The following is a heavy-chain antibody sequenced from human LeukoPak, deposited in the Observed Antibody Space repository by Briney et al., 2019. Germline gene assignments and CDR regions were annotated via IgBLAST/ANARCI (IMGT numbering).Heavy chain of an antibody. CDR2: INAGNGNT. J-gene: IGHJ4*02. V-gene: IGHV1-3*01. Sequence: ASVKVSCKASGYTFNSYSIHWVRQAPGQRLEWMGWINAGNGNTKYSQKFQGRVTITRDTSASTAYMELSSLRSEDTAVYYCARDPGYCSSTSCSGGGYWGQGTLVTVSS. CDR1: GYTFNSYS. D-gene: IGHD2-2*01. CDR3: ARDPGYCSSTSCSGGGY.